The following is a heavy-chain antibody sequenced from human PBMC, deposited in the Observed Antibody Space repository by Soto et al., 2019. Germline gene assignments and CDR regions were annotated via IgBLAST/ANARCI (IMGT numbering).Heavy chain of an antibody. J-gene: IGHJ5*02. Sequence: SETLSLTCTVSGGSISSSSYYWGWIRQPPGKGLEWIGSIYYSGSTYYNPSLKSRVTISVDTSKNQFSLKLSSVTAADTAVYYCARPHGHSSGFDPWGQGTLVTVSS. CDR2: IYYSGST. D-gene: IGHD6-25*01. V-gene: IGHV4-39*01. CDR3: ARPHGHSSGFDP. CDR1: GGSISSSSYY.